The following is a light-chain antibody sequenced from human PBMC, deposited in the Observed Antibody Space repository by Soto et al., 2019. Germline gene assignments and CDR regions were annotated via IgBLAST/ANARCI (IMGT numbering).Light chain of an antibody. Sequence: VLTQSPATLSLSPGERATVSCRASQSVDTYLAWYQVKPGQAPRLLIYGTSSRATGTPARFSGSGSGTDFTLSISRVEPEDFPVYYCQQYATSPTTFGQGTRLEIK. CDR3: QQYATSPTT. CDR2: GTS. V-gene: IGKV3-20*01. CDR1: QSVDTY. J-gene: IGKJ5*01.